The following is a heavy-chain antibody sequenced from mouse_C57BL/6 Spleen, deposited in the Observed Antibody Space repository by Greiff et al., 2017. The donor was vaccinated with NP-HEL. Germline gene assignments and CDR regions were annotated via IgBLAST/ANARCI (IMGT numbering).Heavy chain of an antibody. D-gene: IGHD2-5*01. CDR1: GFTFSDYG. J-gene: IGHJ1*03. V-gene: IGHV5-17*01. CDR2: ISSGSSTI. Sequence: EVQLVESGGGLVKPGGSLKLSCAASGFTFSDYGMHWVRQAPEKGLEWVAYISSGSSTIYYAATVKGRFTISRDNAKNTLFLQMTSLRSEDTAMYYCARPPYSNYWYFDVWGTGTTVTVSS. CDR3: ARPPYSNYWYFDV.